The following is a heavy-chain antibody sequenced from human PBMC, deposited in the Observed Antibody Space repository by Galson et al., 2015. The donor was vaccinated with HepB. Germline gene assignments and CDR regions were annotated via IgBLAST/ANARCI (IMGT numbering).Heavy chain of an antibody. Sequence: SLRLSCAASGFTFSSHAIHWVRQAPGKGLEWVAVISFDGRNQYYADSVKGRFTISRDNSKNTLYLQMNSLRVEDTALYFCARDGLAAAGLYYFYYMDVWGKGTTVTVSS. CDR1: GFTFSSHA. CDR3: ARDGLAAAGLYYFYYMDV. J-gene: IGHJ6*03. V-gene: IGHV3-30*04. D-gene: IGHD6-13*01. CDR2: ISFDGRNQ.